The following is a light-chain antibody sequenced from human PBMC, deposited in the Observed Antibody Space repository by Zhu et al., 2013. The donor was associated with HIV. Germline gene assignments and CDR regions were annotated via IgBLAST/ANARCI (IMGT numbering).Light chain of an antibody. CDR2: GAS. V-gene: IGKV3-20*01. J-gene: IGKJ4*01. CDR1: QGVSSSH. CDR3: QQYANSPRT. Sequence: EIVLTQSPGTLSLSPGERATLSCRASQGVSSSHLAWYQQKPGQAPRLLIHGASSRATGIPDRFSGSGSGTDFTLIISRLEPEDFAVYYCQQYANSPRTFGGGTKVEI.